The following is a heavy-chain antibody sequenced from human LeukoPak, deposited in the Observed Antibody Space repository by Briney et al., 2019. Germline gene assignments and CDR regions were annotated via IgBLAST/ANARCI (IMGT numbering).Heavy chain of an antibody. Sequence: PGGSLRPSCAASGFTFSSYWMSWVRQAPGKGLEWVANIKQDGSEKYYVDSVKGRFTISRDNSKNTVSLQMNSLRLEDTAVYYCAKDHLGGESSGYDATCWFDPWGQGTLVTVSS. CDR2: IKQDGSEK. CDR1: GFTFSSYW. CDR3: AKDHLGGESSGYDATCWFDP. J-gene: IGHJ5*02. D-gene: IGHD5-12*01. V-gene: IGHV3-7*04.